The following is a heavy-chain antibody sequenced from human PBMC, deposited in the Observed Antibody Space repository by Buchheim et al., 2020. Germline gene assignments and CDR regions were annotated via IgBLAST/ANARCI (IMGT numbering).Heavy chain of an antibody. J-gene: IGHJ6*03. CDR1: GYSFTTYW. D-gene: IGHD2-2*01. V-gene: IGHV5-51*01. CDR3: ARHERGDVIVSAATHERDYMDV. CDR2: IYPGDSSI. Sequence: EVQLVQSGAEVKKPGESLKISCEGSGYSFTTYWIGWVRQMPGKGLEWMGSIYPGDSSIKYSPSFQGQVTVSADKSIRTAYPQWSSLKASDTAIYYCARHERGDVIVSAATHERDYMDVWGKGTT.